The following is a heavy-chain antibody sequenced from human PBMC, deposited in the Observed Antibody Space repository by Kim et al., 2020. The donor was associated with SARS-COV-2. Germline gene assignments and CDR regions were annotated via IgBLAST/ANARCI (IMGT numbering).Heavy chain of an antibody. Sequence: SETLSLTCTVSGGSINDYHWSCIRQPPGKGLEWIGSIYYSGRTNYNPSLKSRVTMSTDTSKNQFSLTVTSVTAADTAVYYCARDRYYYGSGSSYGMDVWGRGTTVIVS. CDR1: GGSINDYH. CDR2: IYYSGRT. CDR3: ARDRYYYGSGSSYGMDV. V-gene: IGHV4-59*01. D-gene: IGHD3-10*01. J-gene: IGHJ6*02.